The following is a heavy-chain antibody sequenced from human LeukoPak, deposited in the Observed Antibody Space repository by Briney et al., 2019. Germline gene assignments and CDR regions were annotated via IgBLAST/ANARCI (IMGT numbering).Heavy chain of an antibody. J-gene: IGHJ4*02. V-gene: IGHV3-72*01. Sequence: GGSLRLSCAASGFTCSAHCMDWGRQARGDGLEWVGRIIKKANSNTAGDAASVKGRFTISRDDSKNALYLQMNSLKTEDKAVYYCARVDDNSGYSFGYWGQGTLVTVSS. CDR1: GFTCSAHC. CDR2: IIKKANSNTA. D-gene: IGHD3-22*01. CDR3: ARVDDNSGYSFGY.